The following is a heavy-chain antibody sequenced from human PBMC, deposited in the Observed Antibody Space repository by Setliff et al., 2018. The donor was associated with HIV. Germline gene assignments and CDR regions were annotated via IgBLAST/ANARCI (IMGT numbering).Heavy chain of an antibody. J-gene: IGHJ6*03. V-gene: IGHV1-69*10. CDR1: GGTFSSYA. Sequence: SVKVSCKASGGTFSSYAVSWVRQAPGQGLEWMGGIIPIPGIKKYPQTFQGRVTITADKSTSTAYMELSSLRSEDTAVYYCARADGEAQLLWGGYHYYHYLDVWG. CDR3: ARADGEAQLLWGGYHYYHYLDV. D-gene: IGHD3-10*01. CDR2: IIPIPGIK.